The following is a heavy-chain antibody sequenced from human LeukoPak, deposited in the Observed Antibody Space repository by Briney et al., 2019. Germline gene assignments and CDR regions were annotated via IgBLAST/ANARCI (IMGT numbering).Heavy chain of an antibody. D-gene: IGHD3-16*02. CDR1: GGSVSSYY. CDR3: AGHHPRNTVDF. J-gene: IGHJ4*02. V-gene: IGHV4-59*08. Sequence: SETLSLTCTVSGGSVSSYYWSWIRQPPGKGLEWIAYISDIGSINYNPSPKSRVTISLDTSKNQFSLKLSSVTAADTAVYYCAGHHPRNTVDFWGQGTLVTVSS. CDR2: ISDIGSI.